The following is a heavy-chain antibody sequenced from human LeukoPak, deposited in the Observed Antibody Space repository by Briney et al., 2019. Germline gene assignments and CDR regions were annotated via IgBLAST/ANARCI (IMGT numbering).Heavy chain of an antibody. J-gene: IGHJ4*02. CDR3: AAANYFDY. V-gene: IGHV3-7*01. CDR2: IKPDGSER. CDR1: RFTFSNSW. Sequence: GGSLRLSCAVSRFTFSNSWMSWVRQAPGKGLEWVATIKPDGSERYYVDSVKGRFTISRDNAKNSLYLQMSSLRAEDTAVYYCAAANYFDYWGQGTLVTVSS.